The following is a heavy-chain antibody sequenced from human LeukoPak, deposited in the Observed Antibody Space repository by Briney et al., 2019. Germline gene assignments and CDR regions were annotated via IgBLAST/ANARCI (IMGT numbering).Heavy chain of an antibody. Sequence: GGSVKVSCKASGGTLSSYAISWVRQAPGQGREWMGGIIPIFGTANYAQKFQGRVTITADESTSTAYMELSSLRSEDTAVYYCARHGDYVPPYYYYGMDVWGQGTTVTVSS. J-gene: IGHJ6*02. D-gene: IGHD4-17*01. CDR1: GGTLSSYA. CDR2: IIPIFGTA. V-gene: IGHV1-69*13. CDR3: ARHGDYVPPYYYYGMDV.